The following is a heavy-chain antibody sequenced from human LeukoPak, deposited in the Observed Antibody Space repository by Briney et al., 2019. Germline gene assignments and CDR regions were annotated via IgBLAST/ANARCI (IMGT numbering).Heavy chain of an antibody. Sequence: ASVKVSCKASGYTFTSYGISWVRQAPGQGLEWMGWISAYNGNTNYAQKLQGRVTMTTDASTSTAYMELRSLRSDDTAVYYCAREAGCSGGSCFHWYFDLWGRGTLVTVSS. J-gene: IGHJ2*01. CDR1: GYTFTSYG. V-gene: IGHV1-18*01. CDR3: AREAGCSGGSCFHWYFDL. CDR2: ISAYNGNT. D-gene: IGHD2-15*01.